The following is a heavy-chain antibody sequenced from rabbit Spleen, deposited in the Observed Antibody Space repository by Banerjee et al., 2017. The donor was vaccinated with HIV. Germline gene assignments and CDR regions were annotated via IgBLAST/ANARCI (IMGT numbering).Heavy chain of an antibody. D-gene: IGHD1-1*01. CDR1: GFDFSSNA. V-gene: IGHV1S45*01. J-gene: IGHJ3*01. CDR2: IYAGSSGST. Sequence: QEQLVESGGGLVQPEGSLTLTCTASGFDFSSNAMCWVRQAPGKGLEWIGCIYAGSSGSTYYASWAKGRFTISKTSSTTVTLQMTSLTGADTATYFCAKGIPANANYLREMALWGQGTLVTVS. CDR3: AKGIPANANYLREMAL.